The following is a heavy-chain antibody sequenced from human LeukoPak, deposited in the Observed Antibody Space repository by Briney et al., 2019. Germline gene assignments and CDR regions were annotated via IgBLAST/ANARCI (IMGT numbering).Heavy chain of an antibody. CDR3: AKRTGASGTPLGY. CDR2: MNPNSGNT. CDR1: GYTFTSYG. J-gene: IGHJ4*02. V-gene: IGHV1-8*02. D-gene: IGHD3-10*01. Sequence: ASVKVSCKASGYTFTSYGISWVRQAPGQGLEWMGGMNPNSGNTGYAQKFQGRVTMTRNTSISTAYMELNNLRSEDTAVYYCAKRTGASGTPLGYWGQGTLVTVSS.